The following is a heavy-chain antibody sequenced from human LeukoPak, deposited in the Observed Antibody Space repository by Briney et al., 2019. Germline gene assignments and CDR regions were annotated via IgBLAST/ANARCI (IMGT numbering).Heavy chain of an antibody. Sequence: GRFTISRDDSKSIAYLQMNSLKTEDTAVYYCTTGGLYSSSWKFDIWGQGTMVTVSS. D-gene: IGHD6-13*01. J-gene: IGHJ3*02. CDR3: TTGGLYSSSWKFDI. V-gene: IGHV3-49*02.